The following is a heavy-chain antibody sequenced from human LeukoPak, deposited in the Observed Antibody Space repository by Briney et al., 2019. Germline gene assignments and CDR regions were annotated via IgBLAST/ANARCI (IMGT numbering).Heavy chain of an antibody. CDR3: AKDTCSGGSCYPDYYYGMDV. D-gene: IGHD2-15*01. CDR1: GFTFSTFG. Sequence: GGSLRLSCAASGFTFSTFGMNWVRQAPGKGLEWVAILSYDGRKTYYADSVKGRFTISRGNSKNTLYLQMNSLRAEDTAVYYCAKDTCSGGSCYPDYYYGMDVWGQGTTATVSS. J-gene: IGHJ6*02. V-gene: IGHV3-30*18. CDR2: LSYDGRKT.